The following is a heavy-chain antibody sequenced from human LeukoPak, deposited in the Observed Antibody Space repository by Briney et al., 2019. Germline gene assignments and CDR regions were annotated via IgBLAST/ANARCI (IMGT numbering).Heavy chain of an antibody. V-gene: IGHV4-34*01. CDR2: INHSGST. CDR3: ARHVRQSYYYDSSGYYWFDP. CDR1: GGSFSGYY. J-gene: IGHJ5*02. Sequence: SETLSLTCAVYGGSFSGYYWSWIRQPPGKGLEWIGEINHSGSTNYNPSLKSRVTISVDTSKNQFSLKLSSVTAADTAVYYCARHVRQSYYYDSSGYYWFDPWGQGTLVTVSS. D-gene: IGHD3-22*01.